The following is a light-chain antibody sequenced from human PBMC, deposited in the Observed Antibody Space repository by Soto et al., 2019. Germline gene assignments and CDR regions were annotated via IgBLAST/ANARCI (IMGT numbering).Light chain of an antibody. J-gene: IGKJ5*01. CDR2: GAS. V-gene: IGKV3-20*01. CDR1: QSVDSTF. Sequence: EIVWTHSPGTLYLSPGESATLSYRPSQSVDSTFLAWYQQKRGQAPRLLIYGASSRATGIPDRFSGSGSGTEFTLTISRLETEDFAVYYCHQYAGSPNTFGQGTRLEI. CDR3: HQYAGSPNT.